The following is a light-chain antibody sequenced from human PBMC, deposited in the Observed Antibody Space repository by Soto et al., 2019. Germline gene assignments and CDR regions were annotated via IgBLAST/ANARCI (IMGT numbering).Light chain of an antibody. Sequence: QSALTQPPSASGSPGQSVTISCTGTSIDVGGYNYVSWYQQHPGKAPKLIIYEVNKRPSGVPDRFSGSKSGNTASLTVSGLQSEYEADYYSGTYADTPYDFGTGTKVTVL. CDR1: SIDVGGYNY. V-gene: IGLV2-8*01. CDR3: GTYADTPYD. J-gene: IGLJ1*01. CDR2: EVN.